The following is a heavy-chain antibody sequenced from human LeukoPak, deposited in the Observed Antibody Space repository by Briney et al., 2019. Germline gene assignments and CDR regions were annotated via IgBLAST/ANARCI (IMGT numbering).Heavy chain of an antibody. J-gene: IGHJ4*02. Sequence: SETLSLTCTVSGGSISSSTYYWGWIRQPPGKQLEWIGSIFYSGTAYYNPSFKSRVSMSVDTSKSQFSLDLSSVTAADTALYYCARHATVTSFTFAYWGQGILATVSS. CDR1: GGSISSSTYY. D-gene: IGHD4-17*01. CDR2: IFYSGTA. CDR3: ARHATVTSFTFAY. V-gene: IGHV4-39*01.